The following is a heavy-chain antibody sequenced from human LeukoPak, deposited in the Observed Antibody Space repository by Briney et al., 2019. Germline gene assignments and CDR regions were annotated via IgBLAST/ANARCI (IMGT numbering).Heavy chain of an antibody. CDR2: ISYDGRQK. CDR1: GFTYSRYR. CDR3: ARVFLERLTSGYFDN. V-gene: IGHV3-30-3*01. Sequence: WGSLTLSCGASGFTYSRYRMSWLRQAPGKGLEWVAVISYDGRQKYYGDSVKGRYTISRDNPKNTVYLQMNSLRDDDTAVYYCARVFLERLTSGYFDNWGQGTLVTVSS. J-gene: IGHJ4*02. D-gene: IGHD3-3*01.